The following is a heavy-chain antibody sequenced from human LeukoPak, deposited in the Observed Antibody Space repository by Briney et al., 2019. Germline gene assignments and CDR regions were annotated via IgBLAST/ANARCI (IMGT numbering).Heavy chain of an antibody. V-gene: IGHV3-74*01. CDR3: ARDGGSGNLGAFDI. J-gene: IGHJ3*02. D-gene: IGHD3-10*01. CDR1: GFTFSSYW. Sequence: GGSLRLSCAASGFTFSSYWMHWVRQAPGKGLVWVSRVKSDESNTIYADSVKGRFTASRENAKNTLYLQMNSLRAEDTAVYYCARDGGSGNLGAFDIWGQGTMVTVSS. CDR2: VKSDESNT.